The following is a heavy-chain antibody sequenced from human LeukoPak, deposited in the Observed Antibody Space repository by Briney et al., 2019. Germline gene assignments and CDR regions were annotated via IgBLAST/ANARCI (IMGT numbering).Heavy chain of an antibody. J-gene: IGHJ6*02. CDR3: ARDDIKVLRFLEWFYYYGMDV. Sequence: ASVKVSCKASGGTFSSYAISWVRQAPGQGLEWMGGIIPIFGTANYAQKFQGRVTITADESTSTAYMELSSLRSEDTAVYYCARDDIKVLRFLEWFYYYGMDVWGQGTTVTVSS. CDR2: IIPIFGTA. CDR1: GGTFSSYA. V-gene: IGHV1-69*13. D-gene: IGHD3-3*01.